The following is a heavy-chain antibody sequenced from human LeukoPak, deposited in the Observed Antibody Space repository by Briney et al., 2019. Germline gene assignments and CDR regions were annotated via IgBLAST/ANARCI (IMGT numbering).Heavy chain of an antibody. D-gene: IGHD3-10*01. V-gene: IGHV3-11*04. Sequence: GGSLRLXCAGSGFTFSDYYMRWIRQAPGKALEWISYISSSGSTIYYADSAKGRFTISRDNAKNSLYLQMNNLRAEDTAVYYCARKPGAVDYWGQGTLVTVSS. CDR2: ISSSGSTI. J-gene: IGHJ4*02. CDR3: ARKPGAVDY. CDR1: GFTFSDYY.